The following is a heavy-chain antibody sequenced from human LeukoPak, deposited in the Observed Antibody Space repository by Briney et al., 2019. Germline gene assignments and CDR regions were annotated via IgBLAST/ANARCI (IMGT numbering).Heavy chain of an antibody. V-gene: IGHV3-30*18. CDR2: ISYDGSNK. J-gene: IGHJ3*02. Sequence: PGGSLRPSCAASGFTFSSYGMHWVRQAPGKGLEWVAVISYDGSNKYYAGSVKGRFTISRDNSKNKLYLKMKSLRAEDTAVYYCAKDLERIVGAPGAFDIWGQGTMVTVSS. CDR1: GFTFSSYG. D-gene: IGHD1-26*01. CDR3: AKDLERIVGAPGAFDI.